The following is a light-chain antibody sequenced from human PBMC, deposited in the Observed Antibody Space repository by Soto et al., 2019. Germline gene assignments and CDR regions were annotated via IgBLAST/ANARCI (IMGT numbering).Light chain of an antibody. CDR1: QHVSSY. CDR3: QQCYSRPYT. CDR2: RAS. Sequence: MTQSPSSLSVSVGERATLSCRASQHVSSYLAWYRRKPGQAPKLLIYRASTWASGIPARFSGSGSGTEFTLTISSLQSEDFAIYYCQQCYSRPYTFGQGTKVEIK. V-gene: IGKV3-15*01. J-gene: IGKJ2*01.